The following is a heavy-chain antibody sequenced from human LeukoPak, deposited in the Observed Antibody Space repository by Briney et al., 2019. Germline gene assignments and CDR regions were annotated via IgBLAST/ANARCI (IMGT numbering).Heavy chain of an antibody. J-gene: IGHJ4*02. CDR3: ARLGWATAPLDY. CDR1: GFTFSDYY. CDR2: ISSSSSYT. V-gene: IGHV3-11*06. Sequence: GGSLRLSCAASGFTFSDYYMSWIRQAPGKGLEWVSYISSSSSYTNYADSVKGRFTISRDNAKNSLYLQMNSPRAEDTAVYYCARLGWATAPLDYWGQGALVTVSS. D-gene: IGHD5-12*01.